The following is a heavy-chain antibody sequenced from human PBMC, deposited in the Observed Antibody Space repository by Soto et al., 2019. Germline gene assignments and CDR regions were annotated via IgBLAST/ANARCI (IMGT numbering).Heavy chain of an antibody. Sequence: SETLSLTCTVSGGSISSYYWSGIRQPPGKGLEWIGYIYYSGSTIYSPSLKSRVTISGDTSNNQFSLKLSSVTAADTSVYYCARGSQAVYYYMDVRGKGTTVTVSS. CDR2: IYYSGST. CDR1: GGSISSYY. CDR3: ARGSQAVYYYMDV. J-gene: IGHJ6*03. V-gene: IGHV4-59*01. D-gene: IGHD2-15*01.